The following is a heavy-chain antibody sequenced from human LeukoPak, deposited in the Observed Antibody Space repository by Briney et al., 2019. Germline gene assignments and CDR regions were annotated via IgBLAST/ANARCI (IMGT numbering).Heavy chain of an antibody. CDR1: GFTFSSYD. J-gene: IGHJ3*02. CDR3: ARGRGWGTFDI. V-gene: IGHV3-13*04. Sequence: GGSLRLSCAASGFTFSSYDMHWVRQGTGKGLEWVSAIGTAGDSYYPGSVKGRFTTSRENAKNSLYLQMNSLRVGDTAVYYCARGRGWGTFDIWGQGTMVTVSS. CDR2: IGTAGDS. D-gene: IGHD3-10*01.